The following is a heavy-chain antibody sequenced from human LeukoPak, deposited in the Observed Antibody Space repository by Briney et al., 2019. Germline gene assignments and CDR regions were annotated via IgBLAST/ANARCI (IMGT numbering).Heavy chain of an antibody. CDR1: GFTFGDYA. CDR3: TRDGSGSYSPRRAFDI. D-gene: IGHD1-26*01. V-gene: IGHV3-49*03. J-gene: IGHJ3*02. CDR2: IRNKAYGGTT. Sequence: PGGSLRLSCTASGFTFGDYAMSWFRQAPGKGLEWVGFIRNKAYGGTTEYAASVKGRFTISRDDSKSIAYLQMNSLKTEDTAVYYCTRDGSGSYSPRRAFDIWGQGTMVTVSS.